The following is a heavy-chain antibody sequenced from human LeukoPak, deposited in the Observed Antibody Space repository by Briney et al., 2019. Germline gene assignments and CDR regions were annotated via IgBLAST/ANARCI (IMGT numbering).Heavy chain of an antibody. CDR2: ISGYNGNT. D-gene: IGHD5-12*01. Sequence: ASVKVSCKASGYTFINYGFTWVRQAPGQGLEWMGWISGYNGNTNYLQKFQGRVTMTTDTSTNTVYMELRSLSSDDTAVYYCARVSTNSRVGGYDPQWYFDLWGPGTLVTVSS. V-gene: IGHV1-18*04. CDR1: GYTFINYG. CDR3: ARVSTNSRVGGYDPQWYFDL. J-gene: IGHJ2*01.